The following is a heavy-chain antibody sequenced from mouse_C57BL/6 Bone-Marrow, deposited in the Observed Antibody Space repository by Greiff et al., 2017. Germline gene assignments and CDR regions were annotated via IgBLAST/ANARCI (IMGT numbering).Heavy chain of an antibody. Sequence: QVQLQQSGPELVKPGASVKLSCKASGYTFTSYDINWVKQRPGQGLEWIGWIYPRDGSTKYNEKFKGKATLTVDTSSSTAYMELHSLTSEDSAVYLCYDYDKAYWGQGTLVTVSA. J-gene: IGHJ3*01. CDR1: GYTFTSYD. CDR3: YDYDKAY. CDR2: IYPRDGST. D-gene: IGHD2-4*01. V-gene: IGHV1-85*01.